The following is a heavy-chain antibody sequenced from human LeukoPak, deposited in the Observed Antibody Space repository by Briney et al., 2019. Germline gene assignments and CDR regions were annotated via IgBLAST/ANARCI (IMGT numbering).Heavy chain of an antibody. J-gene: IGHJ4*02. CDR3: AASSGVTLGRF. D-gene: IGHD3-16*01. Sequence: PSETLSLTCTVSGGSISSGTHYYNWIRQHPGKGLEWIGYIYYTGITSYSPSLKSRVTMSVDMSMNQVSLKVTSLTAADTAVYYCAASSGVTLGRFWGQGALVTVSS. CDR1: GGSISSGTHY. CDR2: IYYTGIT. V-gene: IGHV4-31*03.